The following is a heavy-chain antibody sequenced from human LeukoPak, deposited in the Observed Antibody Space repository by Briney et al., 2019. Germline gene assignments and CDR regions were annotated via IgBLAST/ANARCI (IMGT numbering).Heavy chain of an antibody. J-gene: IGHJ4*02. CDR2: IYYSGST. D-gene: IGHD1-1*01. V-gene: IGHV4-39*01. Sequence: SETLSLTCTVSGGSISSSSYYWGWIRQPPGKGLEWIGSIYYSGSTYYNPSLKSRVTISVDTSKNQFSLKLSSVTAADTAVYYCARGVGRSTIKHYFDYWDQGTLVTVSS. CDR1: GGSISSSSYY. CDR3: ARGVGRSTIKHYFDY.